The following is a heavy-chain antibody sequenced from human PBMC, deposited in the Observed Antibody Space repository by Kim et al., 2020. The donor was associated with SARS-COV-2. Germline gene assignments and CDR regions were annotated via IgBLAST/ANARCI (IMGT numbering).Heavy chain of an antibody. CDR3: ATDDVDSAMVPNDY. Sequence: ASVKVSCKASGYTFTSYGISWVRQAPGQGLEWMGWISAYNGNTNYAQKLQGRVTMTTDTSTSTAYMELRSLRSDDTAVYYCATDDVDSAMVPNDYWGQGTLVTVSS. D-gene: IGHD5-18*01. J-gene: IGHJ4*02. CDR2: ISAYNGNT. CDR1: GYTFTSYG. V-gene: IGHV1-18*01.